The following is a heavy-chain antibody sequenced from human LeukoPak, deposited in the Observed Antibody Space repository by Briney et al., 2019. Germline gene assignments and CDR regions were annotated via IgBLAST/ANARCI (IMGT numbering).Heavy chain of an antibody. J-gene: IGHJ4*02. V-gene: IGHV4-59*01. CDR3: ARDSGGYSYGYYFDY. CDR2: IYYSGST. D-gene: IGHD5-18*01. CDR1: GGSISSYY. Sequence: PSETLSLTCTVSGGSISSYYWSWIRQPPGKGLEWIGYIYYSGSTNYNPSLKSRVTISVDTSKNQFSLKLSSVTAADTAVYYCARDSGGYSYGYYFDYWGQGTLVTVSS.